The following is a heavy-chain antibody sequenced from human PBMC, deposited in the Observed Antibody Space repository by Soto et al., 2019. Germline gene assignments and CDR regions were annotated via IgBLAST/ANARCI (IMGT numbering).Heavy chain of an antibody. J-gene: IGHJ4*02. V-gene: IGHV4-39*01. CDR1: GGSISSSSYY. CDR3: ASSLGELLTDY. Sequence: SETLSLTCTVSGGSISSSSYYWGWIRQPPGKGLEWIGSIYYSGSTYYNPSLKSRVTISVDTSKNQFSLKLSSVTAAATAVYYCASSLGELLTDYWGQGTLVNVSS. D-gene: IGHD1-26*01. CDR2: IYYSGST.